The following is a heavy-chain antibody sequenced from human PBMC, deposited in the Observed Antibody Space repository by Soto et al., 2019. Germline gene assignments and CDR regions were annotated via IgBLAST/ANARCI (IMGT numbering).Heavy chain of an antibody. D-gene: IGHD1-26*01. CDR1: GYTFTSNG. CDR3: AIVGASFDC. Sequence: QVQLVQSGAEVKKPGASVKVSCKASGYTFTSNGISWVRQAPGQGLEWMGGISAYNGNTNSAQKHQGRVTMTTGTSTSTAYMELRSLRSEDTSVYYCAIVGASFDCWGQGTLVTVSS. J-gene: IGHJ4*02. V-gene: IGHV1-18*01. CDR2: ISAYNGNT.